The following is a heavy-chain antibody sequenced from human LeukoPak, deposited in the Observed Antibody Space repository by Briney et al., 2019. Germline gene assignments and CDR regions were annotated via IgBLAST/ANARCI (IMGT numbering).Heavy chain of an antibody. D-gene: IGHD3-10*01. CDR1: GFTFDDYA. V-gene: IGHV3-9*01. CDR3: AKAGDLWFVGGFQR. J-gene: IGHJ1*01. CDR2: ISWNSGSI. Sequence: GGSLRLSCAASGFTFDDYAMHWVRQAPGKGLEWVSGISWNSGSIGYADSVKGRFTISRDNAKNSLYLQMNSLRAEDTALYYCAKAGDLWFVGGFQRWGQGTLVTVSS.